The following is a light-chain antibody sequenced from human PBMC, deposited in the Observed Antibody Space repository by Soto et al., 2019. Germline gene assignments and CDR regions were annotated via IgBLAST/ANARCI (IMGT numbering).Light chain of an antibody. V-gene: IGKV1-16*02. CDR1: QEISNH. J-gene: IGKJ4*01. Sequence: DVQMTQSPSSLSASVGDRVTITCRASQEISNHLAWFQQKPGKPPKSLIYDASSLQSGVPSKFSGSGSGTDFTLTISSLQPEDFATYYCQQYHNYPLTFGGGTKVEIK. CDR2: DAS. CDR3: QQYHNYPLT.